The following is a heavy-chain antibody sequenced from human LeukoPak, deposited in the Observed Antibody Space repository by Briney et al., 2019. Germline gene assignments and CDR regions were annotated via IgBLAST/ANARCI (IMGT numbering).Heavy chain of an antibody. J-gene: IGHJ4*02. V-gene: IGHV4-4*07. Sequence: SETLSLTCTVSGGSISYYYWNWIRQPAGKGLEWIGRIYTSGRTYYNPSLKSRVSMSVDTSKNQFSLKLSSVTAADTAVYYCARVGDGYNFDYWGQGTLVTVSS. D-gene: IGHD5-24*01. CDR2: IYTSGRT. CDR1: GGSISYYY. CDR3: ARVGDGYNFDY.